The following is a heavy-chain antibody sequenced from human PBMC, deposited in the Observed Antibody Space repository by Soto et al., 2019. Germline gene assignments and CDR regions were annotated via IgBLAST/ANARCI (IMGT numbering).Heavy chain of an antibody. V-gene: IGHV3-23*01. CDR1: GFTFSSYA. D-gene: IGHD5-18*01. CDR2: ISGSGGST. CDR3: AKERGYNYGYDAMDV. Sequence: EVQLLESGGGLVQPGGSLRLSCAASGFTFSSYAMSWVRQAPGKGLEWVSGISGSGGSTYYADSVKGRFTISRDNSKSTLYLQTNSLRAEDTAVYYCAKERGYNYGYDAMDVGGQGTTVTVSS. J-gene: IGHJ6*02.